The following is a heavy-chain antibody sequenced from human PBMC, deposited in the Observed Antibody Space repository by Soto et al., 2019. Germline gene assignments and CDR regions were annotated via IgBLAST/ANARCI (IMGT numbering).Heavy chain of an antibody. D-gene: IGHD3-22*01. J-gene: IGHJ6*02. Sequence: SVKVSCKASGYTFTSYAMHWVRQAPGQRLEWMGGIIPIFGTANYAQKFQGRVTITADESTSTAYMELSSLRSEDTAVYYCATGYYDSSGYYLWYYYYYYGMDVWGQGTTVTVSS. CDR1: GYTFTSYA. V-gene: IGHV1-69*13. CDR3: ATGYYDSSGYYLWYYYYYYGMDV. CDR2: IIPIFGTA.